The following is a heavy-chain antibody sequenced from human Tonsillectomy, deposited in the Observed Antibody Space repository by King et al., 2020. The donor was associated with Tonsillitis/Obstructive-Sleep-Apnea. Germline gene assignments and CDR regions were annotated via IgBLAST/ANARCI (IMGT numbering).Heavy chain of an antibody. D-gene: IGHD6-6*01. J-gene: IGHJ6*02. CDR1: GGTFSSSA. CDR3: ARAASMAAPSPRDV. V-gene: IGHV1-69*10. CDR2: IIPILGIA. Sequence: VQLVQSGAEVKKPGSSVKVSCRASGGTFSSSAISWVRQAPGQGLEWVGGIIPILGIANFAQLFQGRVTITADKSTSTAYMELSSLTSEDTAVYYCARAASMAAPSPRDVWGRGTTVTVSS.